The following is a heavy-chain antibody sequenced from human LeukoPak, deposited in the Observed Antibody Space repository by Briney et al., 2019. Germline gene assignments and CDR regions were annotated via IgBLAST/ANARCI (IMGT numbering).Heavy chain of an antibody. D-gene: IGHD3-22*01. CDR3: TTLSGYSIDY. CDR1: GFTVSSNY. J-gene: IGHJ4*02. V-gene: IGHV3-15*01. Sequence: GGSLRLSCAASGFTVSSNYMSWVRQAPGKGLEWVGRIKSKTDGGTTDYAAPVKGRFTISRDDSKNTLYLQTNSLKTEDTAVYYCTTLSGYSIDYWGQGTLVTVSS. CDR2: IKSKTDGGTT.